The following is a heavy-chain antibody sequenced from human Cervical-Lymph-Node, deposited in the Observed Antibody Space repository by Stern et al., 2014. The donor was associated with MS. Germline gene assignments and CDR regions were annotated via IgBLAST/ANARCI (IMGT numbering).Heavy chain of an antibody. V-gene: IGHV3-30-3*01. CDR1: GFTFSSYA. CDR2: ISYDGSNK. Sequence: VQLVESGGGVVQPGRSLRLSCAASGFTFSSYALHWVRQAPGKELECVAVISYDGSNKSYADSVQCRFTISRANSKNTLYLQMNSLRAEDTAVYSCARAQWELLRVDYWGQGTLVTVSS. CDR3: ARAQWELLRVDY. D-gene: IGHD1-26*01. J-gene: IGHJ4*02.